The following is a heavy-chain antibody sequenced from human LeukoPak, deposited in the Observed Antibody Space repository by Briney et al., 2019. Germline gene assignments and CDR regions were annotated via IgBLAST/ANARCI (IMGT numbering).Heavy chain of an antibody. CDR2: VSDSGNT. CDR3: ARHATGSYSVPWLDP. D-gene: IGHD3-10*01. CDR1: GGSISSHY. Sequence: PSETLSLTCTVSGGSISSHYWSWIRQPPGKGLEWIGYVSDSGNTVYDPSPKSRVTILRDTSKTQFSLRLSSVTAADTAVYYCARHATGSYSVPWLDPWGQGTLVTVSS. J-gene: IGHJ5*02. V-gene: IGHV4-59*08.